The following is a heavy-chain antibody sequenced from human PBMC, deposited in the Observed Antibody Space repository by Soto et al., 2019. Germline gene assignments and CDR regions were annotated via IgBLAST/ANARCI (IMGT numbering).Heavy chain of an antibody. Sequence: QVQLVQSGAEVKKPGSSVKVSCKASGGTFSSYAISWVRQAPGQGLEWMGGIIPIFGTANYAQKFQGRVTIAADEYKSTVYMELSSLRAEDTAVYYCARGLSITIFAWFDPWGQGPLVTVSS. CDR1: GGTFSSYA. V-gene: IGHV1-69*01. J-gene: IGHJ5*02. CDR2: IIPIFGTA. D-gene: IGHD3-3*01. CDR3: ARGLSITIFAWFDP.